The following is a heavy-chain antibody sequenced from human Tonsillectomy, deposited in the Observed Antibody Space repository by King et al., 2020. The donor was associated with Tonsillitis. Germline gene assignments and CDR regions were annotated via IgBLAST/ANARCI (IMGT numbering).Heavy chain of an antibody. Sequence: QLVQSGAEVKKPGSSVKVSCKASGGTFSSYAIFWVRQAPGQGLEWMGGIIPIFGTADYAQKFQGRVTITADKSTSTAYMELSSLRSEDTAVYYCARPIAVAGPYFYNYMDVWGEGTTVTVSS. CDR3: ARPIAVAGPYFYNYMDV. J-gene: IGHJ6*03. V-gene: IGHV1-69*06. CDR1: GGTFSSYA. D-gene: IGHD6-19*01. CDR2: IIPIFGTA.